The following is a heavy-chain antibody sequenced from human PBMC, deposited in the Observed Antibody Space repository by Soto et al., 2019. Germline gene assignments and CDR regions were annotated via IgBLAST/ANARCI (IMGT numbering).Heavy chain of an antibody. D-gene: IGHD6-13*01. V-gene: IGHV3-23*01. J-gene: IGHJ4*02. CDR3: AKSYSSSWYDYFDY. CDR1: GFTFSTFA. Sequence: QPGGSLRLSCAASGFTFSTFAMSWVRQAPGKGLEWVSAISGSGGSTYYADSVKGRFTISRDISKNTLYLQMNSLRAEDTALYYCAKSYSSSWYDYFDYWGQGTLVTVSS. CDR2: ISGSGGST.